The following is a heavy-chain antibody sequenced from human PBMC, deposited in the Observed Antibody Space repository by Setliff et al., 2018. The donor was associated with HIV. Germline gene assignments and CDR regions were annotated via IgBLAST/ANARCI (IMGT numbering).Heavy chain of an antibody. CDR1: GFTFSSYE. J-gene: IGHJ5*02. CDR3: AKGVKYLDP. Sequence: GGSLRLSCAASGFTFSSYEMDWVRQTPGGGLEWVAYIGHTGSRVYYADSVRGRFSISRDNAKNSLYLQMNSLRAEDTAIYYCAKGVKYLDPWGQGTLVTVSS. V-gene: IGHV3-48*03. CDR2: IGHTGSRV. D-gene: IGHD2-2*02.